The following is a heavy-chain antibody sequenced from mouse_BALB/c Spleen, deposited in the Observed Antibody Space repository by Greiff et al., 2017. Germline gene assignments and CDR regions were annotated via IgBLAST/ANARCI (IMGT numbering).Heavy chain of an antibody. J-gene: IGHJ4*01. CDR1: GYTFTSYW. D-gene: IGHD1-1*01. Sequence: VQLQQPGAELVKPGASVKLSCKASGYTFTSYWMHWVKQRPGQGLEWIGEIDPSDSYTNYNQKFKGKATLTVDKSSSTAYMQLSSLTSEDSAVYYCARSLITTVVGGYYYAMDYWGQGTSVTVSS. CDR2: IDPSDSYT. V-gene: IGHV1-69*02. CDR3: ARSLITTVVGGYYYAMDY.